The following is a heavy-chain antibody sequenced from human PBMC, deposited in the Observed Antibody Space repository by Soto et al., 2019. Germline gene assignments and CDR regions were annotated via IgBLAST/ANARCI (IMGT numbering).Heavy chain of an antibody. CDR3: AKEAEECGNDPIPGDC. Sequence: EMHLLESGGDLVQPGGSLRLSCAASGFTFSTFAMTWVRQAPGKGLEWVSGISGSGRMTYYAHSVKGRFTISRDNAKNSLYVQLISLRADDTAVYSCAKEAEECGNDPIPGDCWGQGTVVTVSS. CDR2: ISGSGRMT. CDR1: GFTFSTFA. D-gene: IGHD5-12*01. V-gene: IGHV3-23*01. J-gene: IGHJ4*02.